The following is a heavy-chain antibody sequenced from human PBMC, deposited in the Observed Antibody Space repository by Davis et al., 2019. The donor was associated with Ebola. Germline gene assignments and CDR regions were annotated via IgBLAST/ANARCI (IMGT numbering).Heavy chain of an antibody. Sequence: PGGSLRLSCAASGFTFSSYWMHWVRQPPGKGLVWVSRINTVGSFTDYADSVKGRFTISRDNARNTVSLQMNSLRAEDTALYYCARSSYQPDWWGQGTLVTVSS. CDR1: GFTFSSYW. J-gene: IGHJ4*02. V-gene: IGHV3-74*01. CDR2: INTVGSFT. CDR3: ARSSYQPDW. D-gene: IGHD2-2*01.